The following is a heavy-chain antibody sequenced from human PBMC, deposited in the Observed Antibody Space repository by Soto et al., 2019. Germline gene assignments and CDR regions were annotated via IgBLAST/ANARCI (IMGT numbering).Heavy chain of an antibody. J-gene: IGHJ4*02. CDR3: ARAWNLDY. V-gene: IGHV4-34*01. CDR2: INHSGST. D-gene: IGHD1-1*01. CDR1: GGSFSGCY. Sequence: QVQLQQWGAGLLKPSETLSLTCSVYGGSFSGCYWSWIRQPPGKGLEWIGEINHSGSTNYNPSLKSRVTISVDTSKNQFSLKLSSVTAADTAVYYCARAWNLDYWGQGTLVTVSS.